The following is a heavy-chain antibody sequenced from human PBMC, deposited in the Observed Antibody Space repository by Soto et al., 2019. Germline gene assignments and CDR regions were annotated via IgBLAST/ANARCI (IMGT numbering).Heavy chain of an antibody. CDR3: ASSWGYYYDSRGYLLRA. CDR1: GGSISSGGYY. Sequence: QVQLQESGPGLVKPSQTLSLTCTVSGGSISSGGYYWSWIRQHPGKGLEWIGYIYYSGSTYYNPYRKSRVTISVDTSKNQFSLKLSSVTAADTAVYYCASSWGYYYDSRGYLLRAWGQGTLVTVAS. CDR2: IYYSGST. D-gene: IGHD3-22*01. J-gene: IGHJ4*02. V-gene: IGHV4-31*03.